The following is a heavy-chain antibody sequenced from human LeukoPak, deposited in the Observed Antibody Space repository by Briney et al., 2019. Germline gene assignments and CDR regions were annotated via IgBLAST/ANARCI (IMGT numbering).Heavy chain of an antibody. CDR2: IDPSDSET. Sequence: GESLKISCKASGYSFTSYWISWVRHMPGKGLEWMGIIDPSDSETRYTPSFQGQVAISVDESLTTAYLQWTSLKASDTAMYYCARQTAMGRSGDYWGQGTQVTVSS. V-gene: IGHV5-51*01. D-gene: IGHD5-18*01. CDR1: GYSFTSYW. CDR3: ARQTAMGRSGDY. J-gene: IGHJ4*02.